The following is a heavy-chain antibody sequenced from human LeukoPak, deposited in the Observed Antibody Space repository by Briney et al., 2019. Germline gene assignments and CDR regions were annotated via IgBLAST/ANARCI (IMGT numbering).Heavy chain of an antibody. CDR2: INHSGST. V-gene: IGHV4-34*01. J-gene: IGHJ4*02. CDR3: ARSEVGATTTFDY. CDR1: GGFFRGYY. Sequence: SGTVPVTLAVYGGFFRGYYWSWIRQPAWRGLAWIGVINHSGSTNYNPCLKSRVTISVDTSKNQFSLKLSSVTAADTAVYYCARSEVGATTTFDYWGQGTLVTVSS. D-gene: IGHD1-26*01.